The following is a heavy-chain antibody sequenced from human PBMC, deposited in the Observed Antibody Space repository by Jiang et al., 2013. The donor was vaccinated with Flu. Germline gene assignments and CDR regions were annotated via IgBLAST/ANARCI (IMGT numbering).Heavy chain of an antibody. Sequence: SCKASGGPFSNYAISWVRQAPGQGLEWMGEILPILAVAKYAQKFQGRVTVTADKSTTTAYMELIGLRSDDTAVYYCARVGTDYYYAMDVWGQGT. J-gene: IGHJ6*02. CDR3: ARVGTDYYYAMDV. CDR1: GGPFSNYA. CDR2: ILPILAVA. V-gene: IGHV1-69*10.